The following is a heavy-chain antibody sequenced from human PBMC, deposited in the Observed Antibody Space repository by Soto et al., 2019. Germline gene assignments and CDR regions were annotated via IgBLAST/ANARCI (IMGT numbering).Heavy chain of an antibody. CDR2: ISSSSSTI. J-gene: IGHJ5*02. CDR1: GFTFSSYS. Sequence: EVQLVESGGGLVQPGGSLRLSCAASGFTFSSYSMNWVRQAPGKGLEWVSYISSSSSTIYYADYVKGRFTISRDNAKNSLYLQMNSLRAEDTAVYYCARHPERIAQIGWFDPWGQGTRGTVSS. V-gene: IGHV3-48*01. CDR3: ARHPERIAQIGWFDP. D-gene: IGHD6-13*01.